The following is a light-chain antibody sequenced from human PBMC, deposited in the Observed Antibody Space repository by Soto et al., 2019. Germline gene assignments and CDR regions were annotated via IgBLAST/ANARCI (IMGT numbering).Light chain of an antibody. V-gene: IGKV3-15*01. CDR1: QSVSSN. Sequence: EIVMTQSPATLSVSPGERATLSCRASQSVSSNLAWYQQKPGQAPRLLIYGASTRATGIPARFSGSRSGTEFTLTISSLQSEEFAVYYCQHYNNWPPWTFGQGTQVEIK. CDR2: GAS. J-gene: IGKJ1*01. CDR3: QHYNNWPPWT.